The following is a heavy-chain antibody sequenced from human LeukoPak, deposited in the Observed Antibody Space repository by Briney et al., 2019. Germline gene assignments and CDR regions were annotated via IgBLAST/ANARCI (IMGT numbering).Heavy chain of an antibody. CDR3: AKDGRTTLYYDFWSGYSADYFDY. CDR1: GFTFSSYA. V-gene: IGHV3-23*01. D-gene: IGHD3-3*01. Sequence: QPGGSLRLSCAASGFTFSSYAMSWVRQAPGKGLEWVSAISGSGGSTYYADSVKGRFTISRDNSKNTLYLQMNSLRAEDTGVYYCAKDGRTTLYYDFWSGYSADYFDYWGQGTLVTVSS. J-gene: IGHJ4*02. CDR2: ISGSGGST.